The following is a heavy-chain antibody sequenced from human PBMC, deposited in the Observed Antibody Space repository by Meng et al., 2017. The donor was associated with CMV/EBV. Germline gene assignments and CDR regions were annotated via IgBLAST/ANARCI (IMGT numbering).Heavy chain of an antibody. Sequence: QVQLQEEGPGLVKPFGTLSLTCSVSGGFFSGFFWTWIRQPAGKGLEWIGRIYSTGGTNYNPSFESRVTISLDGSNNQFSLKLNSVTAADTAIYYCARERGDDSGYNFDSWGQGTLVTVSS. D-gene: IGHD3-22*01. J-gene: IGHJ4*02. V-gene: IGHV4-4*07. CDR1: GGFFSGFF. CDR2: IYSTGGT. CDR3: ARERGDDSGYNFDS.